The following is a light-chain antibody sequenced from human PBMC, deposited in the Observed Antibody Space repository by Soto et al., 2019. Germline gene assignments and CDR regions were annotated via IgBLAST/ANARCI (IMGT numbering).Light chain of an antibody. V-gene: IGKV1-5*03. J-gene: IGKJ4*01. CDR1: QSISTW. CDR2: KTS. Sequence: DIQMTQSPSTLSASVGDRVTITCRASQSISTWLARYQQKPGKAPKILMYKTSNLESGVPSKFSGSGSGTEFTLTTCILQSDDFANYHCEHYNCSPLTFGGGTYVDIK. CDR3: EHYNCSPLT.